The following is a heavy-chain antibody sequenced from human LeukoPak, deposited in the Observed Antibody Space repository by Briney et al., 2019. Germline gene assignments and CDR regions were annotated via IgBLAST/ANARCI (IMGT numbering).Heavy chain of an antibody. D-gene: IGHD6-25*01. CDR1: GLTFSSHW. CDR2: INSDGSTT. CDR3: ARDRWLAADFYYYYGMDV. J-gene: IGHJ6*02. V-gene: IGHV3-74*01. Sequence: GGSLRLSCAASGLTFSSHWMHWVRQVPGKGLVWVSRINSDGSTTNYADSVKGRFTISRDNAKSTLYLQMNSLRVEDTAVYYCARDRWLAADFYYYYGMDVWGQGTTVTVSS.